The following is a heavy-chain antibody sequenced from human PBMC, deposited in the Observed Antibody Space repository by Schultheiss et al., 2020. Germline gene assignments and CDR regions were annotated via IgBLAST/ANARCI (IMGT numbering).Heavy chain of an antibody. CDR2: ISSSSSYI. D-gene: IGHD3-9*01. Sequence: GGSLRLSCAASGFTFSSYSMNWVRQAPGKGLEWVSSISSSSSYIYYADSVKGRFTISRDNAKNSLYLQMNSLRAEDTAVYYCARDHRATEYYDILTGYPSEAFDIWGQGTMVTVSS. V-gene: IGHV3-21*01. CDR1: GFTFSSYS. CDR3: ARDHRATEYYDILTGYPSEAFDI. J-gene: IGHJ3*02.